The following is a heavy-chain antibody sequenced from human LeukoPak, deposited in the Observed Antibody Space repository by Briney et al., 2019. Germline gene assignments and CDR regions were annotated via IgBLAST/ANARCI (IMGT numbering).Heavy chain of an antibody. J-gene: IGHJ4*02. D-gene: IGHD2-8*01. Sequence: PGGSLRLSCAASGFTFSSYAMSWVRQAPGKGLEWVSAISGSGGSTYYADSVKGRFTISRDNSKNTLYLQMNSLRAEDTAVYYCAKDGTTKTYIVLMVSAFDYWGQGTLVTVSS. CDR1: GFTFSSYA. CDR3: AKDGTTKTYIVLMVSAFDY. V-gene: IGHV3-23*01. CDR2: ISGSGGST.